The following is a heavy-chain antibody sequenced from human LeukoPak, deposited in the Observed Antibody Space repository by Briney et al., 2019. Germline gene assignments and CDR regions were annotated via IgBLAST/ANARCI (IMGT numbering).Heavy chain of an antibody. CDR3: AKGPGGVWFGELSQGAFDI. Sequence: PEVSLRLSCAASGFTFSSYAMSWVRQAPGKGLEWVSAISCSGGSTYYADSVKGRFNISRDYSKNTLYLQMNSLRAEDTAVYYCAKGPGGVWFGELSQGAFDIWGQGTMVTVSS. D-gene: IGHD3-10*01. J-gene: IGHJ3*02. CDR2: ISCSGGST. V-gene: IGHV3-23*01. CDR1: GFTFSSYA.